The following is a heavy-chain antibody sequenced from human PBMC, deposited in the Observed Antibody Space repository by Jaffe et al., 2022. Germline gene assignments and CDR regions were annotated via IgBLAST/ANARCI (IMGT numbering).Heavy chain of an antibody. CDR2: ISGSGGST. D-gene: IGHD3-3*01. Sequence: EVQLLESGGGLVQPGGSLRLSCAASGFTFSSYAMSWVRQAPGKGLEWVSAISGSGGSTYYADSVKGRFTISRDNSKNTLYLQMNSLRAEDTAVYYCANFWSGYGSFGYWGQGTLVTVSS. CDR1: GFTFSSYA. V-gene: IGHV3-23*01. J-gene: IGHJ4*02. CDR3: ANFWSGYGSFGY.